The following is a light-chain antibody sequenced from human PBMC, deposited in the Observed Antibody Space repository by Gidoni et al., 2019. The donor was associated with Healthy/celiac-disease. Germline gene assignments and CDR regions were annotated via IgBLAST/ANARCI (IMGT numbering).Light chain of an antibody. CDR2: GAS. J-gene: IGKJ2*01. CDR1: QSVSSN. V-gene: IGKV3-15*01. CDR3: QQYNNWPPH. Sequence: EIVMTQSPATLSVSPGESSTLSCRASQSVSSNLAWYQQKPGQAPRLLIYGASTRATGIPARFSGSGSGTEFTLTISSLQSEDFAVYYCQQYNNWPPHFGQGTKLEIK.